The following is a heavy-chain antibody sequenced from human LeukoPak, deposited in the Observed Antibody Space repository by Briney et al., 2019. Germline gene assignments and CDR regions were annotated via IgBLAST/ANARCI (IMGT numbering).Heavy chain of an antibody. J-gene: IGHJ3*02. D-gene: IGHD5-12*01. V-gene: IGHV4-4*07. CDR3: ARDLTVATRNAFDI. CDR2: IYTSGST. CDR1: GGSISSYY. Sequence: PSETLSLTCTVSGGSISSYYWSWIRQPAGKGLEWIGRIYTSGSTNYNPSPKSRVTMSVDASKNQFSLNLSSVTAADTAVYYCARDLTVATRNAFDIWGQGTMVTVSS.